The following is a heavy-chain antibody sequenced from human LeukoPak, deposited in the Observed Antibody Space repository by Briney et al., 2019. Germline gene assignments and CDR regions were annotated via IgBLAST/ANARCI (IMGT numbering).Heavy chain of an antibody. J-gene: IGHJ4*02. V-gene: IGHV4-30-2*01. Sequence: SQTLSLTCTVSGGSISSGGYYWSWIRQPPGMGLEWIGYIYHSGTTYYNPSLKSRVTISVDTSTNQFSLRLSSVSAADTAVYYCARDMTSYFDYWGQGTLVTVSS. CDR2: IYHSGTT. CDR1: GGSISSGGYY. CDR3: ARDMTSYFDY. D-gene: IGHD2-21*02.